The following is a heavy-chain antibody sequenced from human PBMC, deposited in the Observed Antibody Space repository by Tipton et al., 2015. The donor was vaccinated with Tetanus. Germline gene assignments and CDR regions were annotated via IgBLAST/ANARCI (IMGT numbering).Heavy chain of an antibody. CDR2: INHSGST. D-gene: IGHD6-6*01. V-gene: IGHV4-34*01. J-gene: IGHJ4*02. Sequence: TLSLTCAVYGGSFSGYYWSWIRQPPGKGLEWIGEINHSGSTNYNPSLKSRVTISVDTSKNQFSLKLSSVTAADTAVYYCARVQEQLWKFDYWDQGTLVTVSS. CDR3: ARVQEQLWKFDY. CDR1: GGSFSGYY.